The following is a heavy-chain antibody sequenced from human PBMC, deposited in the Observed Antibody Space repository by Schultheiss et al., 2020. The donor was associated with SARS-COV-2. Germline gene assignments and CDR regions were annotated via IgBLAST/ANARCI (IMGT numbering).Heavy chain of an antibody. Sequence: SETLSLTCTVSGDSISSYYWSWVRQPPGKGLEWIGYVYFSGSTNYNPSLKSRVTISVDTSKNQFSLKLSSVTAADTAVYYCAGDMADYYYGMDVWGQGTTVTVSS. V-gene: IGHV4-59*01. CDR3: AGDMADYYYGMDV. D-gene: IGHD5-24*01. CDR1: GDSISSYY. CDR2: VYFSGST. J-gene: IGHJ6*02.